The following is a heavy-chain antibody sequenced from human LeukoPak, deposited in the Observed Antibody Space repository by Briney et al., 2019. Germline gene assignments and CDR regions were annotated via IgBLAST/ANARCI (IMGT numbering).Heavy chain of an antibody. CDR3: ARDGYYGSGTPLLNLYGMDV. V-gene: IGHV4-61*01. D-gene: IGHD3-10*01. CDR2: INHSGST. Sequence: SETLSLTCTVSGGSVSSGSYYWSWIRQPPGKGLEWIGEINHSGSTNYNPPLKSRVTISVDTSKNQFSLKLSSVTAADTAVYYCARDGYYGSGTPLLNLYGMDVWGKGTTVTVSS. J-gene: IGHJ6*04. CDR1: GGSVSSGSYY.